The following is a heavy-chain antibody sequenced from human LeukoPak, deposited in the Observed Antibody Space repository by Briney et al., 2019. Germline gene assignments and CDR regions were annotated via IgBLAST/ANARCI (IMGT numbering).Heavy chain of an antibody. D-gene: IGHD1-26*01. CDR2: ISYDGTNK. CDR1: GFTFSSYA. CDR3: AKDWSGASGYYFDY. Sequence: GRSLRLSCAASGFTFSSYAMHWVRQAPGKGLEWVALISYDGTNKYYADSVKGRFTISRDNSKNTLYLQMNSLRAEDTAVYYCAKDWSGASGYYFDYWGQGTLVTVSS. J-gene: IGHJ4*02. V-gene: IGHV3-30-3*01.